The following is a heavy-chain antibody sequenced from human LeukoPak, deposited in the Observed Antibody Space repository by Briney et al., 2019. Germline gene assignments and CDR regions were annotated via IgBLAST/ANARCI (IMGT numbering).Heavy chain of an antibody. D-gene: IGHD3-10*01. J-gene: IGHJ4*02. CDR1: GFTFSDYY. V-gene: IGHV3-11*01. CDR3: ARIFVSWFGDSTYYFDY. CDR2: ISSSGSTI. Sequence: GGSLRLSCAASGFTFSDYYMSWIRQAPGKGLEWVSYISSSGSTIYYADSVKGRFTISRDNAKNSLYLQMNSLRVEDTAVYYCARIFVSWFGDSTYYFDYWGQGTLVTVSS.